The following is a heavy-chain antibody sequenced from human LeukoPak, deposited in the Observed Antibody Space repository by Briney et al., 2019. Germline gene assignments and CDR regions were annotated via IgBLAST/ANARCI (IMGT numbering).Heavy chain of an antibody. Sequence: SETLSLTCTVSGGSISSYYWSWIRQPPGKGLEWIGYIYYRGSTNYNPSLKSRVTISVDTSKNQFSLKLSSVTAADTAVYYCARAAVVTPSPDYYYGMDVWGQGTTVTVSS. CDR3: ARAAVVTPSPDYYYGMDV. V-gene: IGHV4-59*01. D-gene: IGHD4-23*01. CDR2: IYYRGST. J-gene: IGHJ6*02. CDR1: GGSISSYY.